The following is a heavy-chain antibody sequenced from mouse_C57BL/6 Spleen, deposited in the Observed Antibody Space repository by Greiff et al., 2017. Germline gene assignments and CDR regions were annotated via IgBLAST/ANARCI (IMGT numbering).Heavy chain of an antibody. V-gene: IGHV1-82*01. CDR1: GYAFSSSW. D-gene: IGHD4-1*01. CDR3: ARRGDWAFDY. J-gene: IGHJ2*01. Sequence: VQLQESGPELVKPGASVKISCKASGYAFSSSWMNWVKQRPGKGLEWIGRIYPGDGDTNYNGKFKGKATLTADKSSSTAYMQLSSLTSEDSAVYFCARRGDWAFDYWGQGTTLTVYS. CDR2: IYPGDGDT.